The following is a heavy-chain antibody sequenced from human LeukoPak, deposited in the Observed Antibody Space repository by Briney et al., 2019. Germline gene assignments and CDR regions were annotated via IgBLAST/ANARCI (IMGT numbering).Heavy chain of an antibody. D-gene: IGHD3-22*01. CDR1: GGSISSYY. J-gene: IGHJ1*01. V-gene: IGHV4-34*01. CDR3: ARGGSSGYRRYFQH. Sequence: KPSETLSLTCTVSGGSISSYYWSWIRQPPGKGLEWIGEINHSGSTNYNPSLKSRVTISVDTSKNQFSLKLSSVTAADTAVYYCARGGSSGYRRYFQHWGQGTLVTVSS. CDR2: INHSGST.